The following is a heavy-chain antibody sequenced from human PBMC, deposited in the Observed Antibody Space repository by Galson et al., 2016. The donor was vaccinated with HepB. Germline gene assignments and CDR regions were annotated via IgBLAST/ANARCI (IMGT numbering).Heavy chain of an antibody. V-gene: IGHV3-23*01. CDR2: ISHDSGSE. CDR3: VNRAEYSGRDNGFQY. D-gene: IGHD5-12*01. CDR1: GLMYTHYA. Sequence: LRLSCAVSGLMYTHYAMNWVRQAPGKGLEWVSGISHDSGSEFYGDSVKGRFTIYRDNSKNTVYLELNSLTAEDTAIYYCVNRAEYSGRDNGFQYWGRGTLVTVSS. J-gene: IGHJ4*02.